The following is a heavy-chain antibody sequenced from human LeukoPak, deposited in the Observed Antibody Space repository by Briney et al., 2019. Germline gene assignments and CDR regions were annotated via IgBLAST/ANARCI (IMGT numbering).Heavy chain of an antibody. D-gene: IGHD3-10*01. CDR1: GGSISSGGYY. V-gene: IGHV4-31*03. CDR2: IYYSGST. J-gene: IGHJ4*02. Sequence: SQTLSLTCTVSGGSISSGGYYWSWIRQHPGKCLEWIGYIYYSGSTYYNPSLKSRVTISVDTSKNQFSLKLSSVTAADTAVYYCARTARWFGETDWGQGTLVTVSS. CDR3: ARTARWFGETD.